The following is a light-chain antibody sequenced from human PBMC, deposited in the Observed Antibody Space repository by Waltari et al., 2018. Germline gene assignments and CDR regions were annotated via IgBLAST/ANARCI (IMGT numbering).Light chain of an antibody. V-gene: IGKV2-28*01. CDR1: QSLLHSNGYNY. J-gene: IGKJ3*01. Sequence: DIVMTQSPLSLPVTPGEPASISCRSSQSLLHSNGYNYLDWYLQKPGQSPKLLIYLGSNLASGVPDRFSGSGSGTDFTLKISRVEAEDVGVYYCMQALQTPFTFGPGTKVDIK. CDR2: LGS. CDR3: MQALQTPFT.